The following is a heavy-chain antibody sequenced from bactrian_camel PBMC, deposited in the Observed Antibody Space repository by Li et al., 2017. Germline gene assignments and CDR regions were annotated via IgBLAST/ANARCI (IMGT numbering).Heavy chain of an antibody. D-gene: IGHD8*01. CDR3: AVPYQDLSATETLRVMSSGGDFGY. CDR1: GFTFSSYY. V-gene: IGHV3-2*01. CDR2: IDSAGSNT. Sequence: HVQLVESGGDLAQPGGSLRLSCAASGFTFSSYYIGWVRQAPGKGLEWVSSIDSAGSNTYYADSVKGRFTISKDSAKNTVYLQMNSLKPEDTATYYCAVPYQDLSATETLRVMSSGGDFGYYGQGTQVTVS. J-gene: IGHJ6*01.